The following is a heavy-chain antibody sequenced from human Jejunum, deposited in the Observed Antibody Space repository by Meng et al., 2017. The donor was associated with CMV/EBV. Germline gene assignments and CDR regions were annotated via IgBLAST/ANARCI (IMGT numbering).Heavy chain of an antibody. CDR1: GGSIGSGDYC. V-gene: IGHV4-30-4*08. Sequence: QGLLQESGQGLVKPSQQLALTCSGSGGSIGSGDYCWSWIRQPPGKGLEWIGYIHDTGSTSHNPSLKSRVDISLGTSKNQFSLTLNSVTAEDTAVYCCARGSIFVSFDSWGQGTLVTVSS. CDR2: IHDTGST. CDR3: ARGSIFVSFDS. J-gene: IGHJ4*02. D-gene: IGHD3-3*01.